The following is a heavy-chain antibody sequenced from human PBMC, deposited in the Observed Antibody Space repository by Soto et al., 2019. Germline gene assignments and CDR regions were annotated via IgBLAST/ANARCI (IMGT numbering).Heavy chain of an antibody. V-gene: IGHV1-69*01. CDR2: IIPIFGTA. CDR1: GGTFSSYA. D-gene: IGHD2-2*02. Sequence: QVQLVQSGAEVKKPGSSVKVSCKASGGTFSSYAISWVRQAPGQGLEWMGGIIPIFGTANYAQKFQGRVTITADESTSTAYMELSSLRSEDTAMYYCARDGCSSTSCYTDYYYGMDVWGQGTTVTVSS. J-gene: IGHJ6*02. CDR3: ARDGCSSTSCYTDYYYGMDV.